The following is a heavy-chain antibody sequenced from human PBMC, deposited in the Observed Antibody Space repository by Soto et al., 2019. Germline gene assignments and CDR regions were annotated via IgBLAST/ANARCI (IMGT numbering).Heavy chain of an antibody. CDR1: GGSISSGDYY. CDR2: IYYSGST. J-gene: IGHJ6*02. CDR3: ARDHTAAHYGMDV. Sequence: SETLSLTCTVSGGSISSGDYYWSWIRQPPGKGLEWIGYIYYSGSTYYNPSLKSRVTISVDTSKNQFSLKLSSVTAADTAVYYCARDHTAAHYGMDVWGQGTTVTVSS. D-gene: IGHD5-18*01. V-gene: IGHV4-30-4*01.